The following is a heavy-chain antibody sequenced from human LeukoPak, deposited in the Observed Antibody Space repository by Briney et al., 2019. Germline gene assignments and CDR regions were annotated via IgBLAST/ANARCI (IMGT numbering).Heavy chain of an antibody. CDR3: ARGEAVAGYMDV. Sequence: GGSLRLSCAASGFTFSSYAMHWVRQAPGKGLEWVAVISYDGSNKYYADSVKGRFTTSRDNSKNTLYLQMNSLRAEDTAVYYCARGEAVAGYMDVWGKGTTVTVSS. CDR1: GFTFSSYA. V-gene: IGHV3-30*04. CDR2: ISYDGSNK. J-gene: IGHJ6*03. D-gene: IGHD2-15*01.